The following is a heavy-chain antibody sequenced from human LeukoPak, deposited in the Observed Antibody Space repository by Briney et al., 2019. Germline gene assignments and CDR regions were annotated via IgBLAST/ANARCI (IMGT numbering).Heavy chain of an antibody. J-gene: IGHJ4*02. V-gene: IGHV1-24*01. CDR2: FDPEDGAR. Sequence: GASVKVSCKVSGDTVTGFSIHWVRQAPGHGFEWMGGFDPEDGARIFAQKFQGRVTMTEDTSTDTAYMDLSSLRSEDTAVYYCATGYTYDYSLYWGQGTLVTVSS. CDR1: GDTVTGFS. D-gene: IGHD5-18*01. CDR3: ATGYTYDYSLY.